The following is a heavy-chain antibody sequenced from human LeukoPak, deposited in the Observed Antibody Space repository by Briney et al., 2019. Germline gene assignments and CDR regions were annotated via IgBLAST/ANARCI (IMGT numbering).Heavy chain of an antibody. CDR2: ISSSGSTI. J-gene: IGHJ4*02. CDR1: GFAFSSYE. V-gene: IGHV3-48*03. D-gene: IGHD4-17*01. Sequence: GGSLRLSCAASGFAFSSYEMNWVRQAPGKRLEWVSCISSSGSTIFYADSVKGRFTISRDNAKNLLYLQMNSLRAEDTAVYYCARPYSTVTLLYWGQGTLVTVSS. CDR3: ARPYSTVTLLY.